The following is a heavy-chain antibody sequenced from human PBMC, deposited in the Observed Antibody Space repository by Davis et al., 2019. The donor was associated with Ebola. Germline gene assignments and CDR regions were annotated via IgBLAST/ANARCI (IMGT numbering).Heavy chain of an antibody. CDR1: GYTFTSYG. V-gene: IGHV1-18*01. CDR2: ISAYNGNT. J-gene: IGHJ6*02. D-gene: IGHD6-6*01. CDR3: ARDNGGSSPHYYYYYYGMDV. Sequence: AASVKVSCKASGYTFTSYGISWVRQAPGQGLEWMGWISAYNGNTNYAQKLQGRVTMTTDTSTSTAYMELRSLRSDETAVYYCARDNGGSSPHYYYYYYGMDVWGQGTTVTVSS.